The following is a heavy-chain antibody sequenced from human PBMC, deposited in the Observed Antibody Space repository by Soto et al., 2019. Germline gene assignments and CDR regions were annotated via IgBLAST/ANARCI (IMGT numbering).Heavy chain of an antibody. V-gene: IGHV4-4*02. CDR2: IYHSGST. CDR3: ARASCSGGSCYFDFDY. J-gene: IGHJ4*02. D-gene: IGHD2-15*01. CDR1: GGSISSSNW. Sequence: AVSGGSISSSNWWSWVRQPPGKGLEWIGEIYHSGSTNYNPSLKSRVTISVDKSKNQFSLKLSSVTAADTAVYYCARASCSGGSCYFDFDYWGQGTLVTVSS.